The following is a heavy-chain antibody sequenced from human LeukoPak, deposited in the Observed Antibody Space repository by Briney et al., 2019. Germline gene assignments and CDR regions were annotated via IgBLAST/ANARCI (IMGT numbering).Heavy chain of an antibody. V-gene: IGHV3-23*01. CDR3: AHSSSWYALFDY. J-gene: IGHJ4*02. CDR1: GFTFSSYA. Sequence: PGGSLRLSCAASGFTFSSYAMSWVRQAPGKGLEWVSAISGSGGNTYYADSVKGRFTISRDNSKNTLYLQMNSLRAEDTAVYYCAHSSSWYALFDYWGQGTLVTVSS. CDR2: ISGSGGNT. D-gene: IGHD6-13*01.